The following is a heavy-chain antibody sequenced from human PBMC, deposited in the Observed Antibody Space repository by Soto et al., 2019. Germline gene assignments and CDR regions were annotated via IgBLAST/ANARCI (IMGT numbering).Heavy chain of an antibody. J-gene: IGHJ4*02. CDR3: ASANRYSEY. Sequence: EALFPTCTSSGSSISYHYCSGIQPPPEKGLGRIGYISYNGNTNYNPYLKGRVTMSADKSTNQISLRLSSVTAADTAVYYCASANRYSEYWGQGTLVTVSS. V-gene: IGHV4-59*11. CDR1: GSSISYHY. CDR2: ISYNGNT. D-gene: IGHD1-20*01.